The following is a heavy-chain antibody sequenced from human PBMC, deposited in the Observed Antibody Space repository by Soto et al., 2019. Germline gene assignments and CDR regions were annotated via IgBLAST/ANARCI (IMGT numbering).Heavy chain of an antibody. CDR3: ARARTVIGAFDI. V-gene: IGHV3-30-3*01. Sequence: LRLSCAASGFTFSSCAMHWVRQAPGKGLEWVAVISYDGSNKYYADSVKGRFTISRDNSKNTLYLQMNSLRAEDTAVYYCARARTVIGAFDIWGQGTMVTVSS. J-gene: IGHJ3*02. CDR2: ISYDGSNK. D-gene: IGHD4-17*01. CDR1: GFTFSSCA.